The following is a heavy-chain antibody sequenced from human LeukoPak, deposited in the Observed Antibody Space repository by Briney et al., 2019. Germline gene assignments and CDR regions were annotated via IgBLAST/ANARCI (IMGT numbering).Heavy chain of an antibody. V-gene: IGHV3-7*01. CDR2: IKVDGSEK. CDR3: ARGVWELTWGLDYYYYMDV. D-gene: IGHD3-16*01. CDR1: GFTFRTYW. J-gene: IGHJ6*03. Sequence: GGSLRLSCAASGFTFRTYWMSWVRQAPGKGLEWVANIKVDGSEKYYVDSVKGRITISRDNAKSSLYLQINSLRAEDTAVYYCARGVWELTWGLDYYYYMDVWGKGTTVTVSS.